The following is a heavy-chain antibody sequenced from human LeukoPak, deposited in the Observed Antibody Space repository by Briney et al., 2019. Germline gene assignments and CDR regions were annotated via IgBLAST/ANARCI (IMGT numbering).Heavy chain of an antibody. J-gene: IGHJ5*01. CDR3: ARGDQQLAFDF. CDR1: GGSISSYY. V-gene: IGHV4-59*01. Sequence: SETLSLTCTVSGGSISSYYWSWIRQPPGKGLEWIGYTYYSGSTNYNPSLQSRLTVSVDTSRNQFSLKLTSVTAADTAMYYCARGDQQLAFDFWGQGTLVTVSS. D-gene: IGHD6-13*01. CDR2: TYYSGST.